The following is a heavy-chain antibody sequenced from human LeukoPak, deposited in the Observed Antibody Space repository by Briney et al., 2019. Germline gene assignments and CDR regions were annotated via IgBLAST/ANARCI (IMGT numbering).Heavy chain of an antibody. CDR3: AREVSEGFDF. CDR1: GFTFSSYS. D-gene: IGHD3-22*01. CDR2: ISSSSSYI. V-gene: IGHV3-21*01. Sequence: GGSLRLSCAASGFTFSSYSMNWVRQAPGKGLEWVSSISSSSSYIYHAGSVKGRFAISRDNAKNLLYLQMNSLRAEDTALYYCAREVSEGFDFWGQGTLVTVSS. J-gene: IGHJ4*02.